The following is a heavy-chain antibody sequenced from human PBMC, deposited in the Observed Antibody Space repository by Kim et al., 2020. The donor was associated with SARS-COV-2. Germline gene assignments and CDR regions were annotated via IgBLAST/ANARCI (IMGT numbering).Heavy chain of an antibody. V-gene: IGHV3-11*05. CDR1: GFTLSDYY. D-gene: IGHD6-19*01. CDR2: ISPSTTYT. Sequence: GGSLRLSCVASGFTLSDYYMNWIRQAPGKGLEWISYISPSTTYTNYADSVKGRFTISRDNAKNSLYLQMNSLRPDDTAVYYCARDQEVWYNIDWIRGAPMDVWGQGTTVTV. CDR3: ARDQEVWYNIDWIRGAPMDV. J-gene: IGHJ6*02.